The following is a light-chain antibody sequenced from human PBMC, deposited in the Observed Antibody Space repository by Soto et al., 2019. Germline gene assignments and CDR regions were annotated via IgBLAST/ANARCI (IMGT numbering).Light chain of an antibody. Sequence: IQMTQSPSSLSASVGDRVTITCRASQSIANYLNWYQQKPGKAPKLLIYAASTLESGVPSRFSVSGSGTDFTLTISSLQPEDFATYYCQQSYNNPKTFGKGTKVEIK. CDR2: AAS. V-gene: IGKV1-39*01. CDR3: QQSYNNPKT. CDR1: QSIANY. J-gene: IGKJ1*01.